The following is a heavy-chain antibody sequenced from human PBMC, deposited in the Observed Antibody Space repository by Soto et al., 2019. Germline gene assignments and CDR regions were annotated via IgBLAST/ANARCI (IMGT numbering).Heavy chain of an antibody. CDR1: GFSFASFA. CDR2: ISGSDGKT. V-gene: IGHV3-23*01. Sequence: GGSLRLSCTTSGFSFASFAMTWVRQAPGKGLEWVATISGSDGKTYYADSVKGRFSISRDTSRNTLYLQMNSLRADDTAIYYCAKWSYLDYWGQGTRFTVSS. D-gene: IGHD3-3*01. J-gene: IGHJ4*02. CDR3: AKWSYLDY.